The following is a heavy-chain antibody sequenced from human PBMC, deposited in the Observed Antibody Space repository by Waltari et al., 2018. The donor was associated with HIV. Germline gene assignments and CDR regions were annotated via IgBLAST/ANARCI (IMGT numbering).Heavy chain of an antibody. Sequence: QVQLVESGGGVVQPGRSLRLSCAASGFTFKNFAMNWVRQAPGKGLECVGNIYYDGSKKFYGDSVRGRFTISRDNSKQILYLQMNSLRVGDTALYYCARDYNYAPDYWGQGTLVVVSS. D-gene: IGHD5-18*01. CDR3: ARDYNYAPDY. V-gene: IGHV3-33*01. CDR2: IYYDGSKK. CDR1: GFTFKNFA. J-gene: IGHJ4*02.